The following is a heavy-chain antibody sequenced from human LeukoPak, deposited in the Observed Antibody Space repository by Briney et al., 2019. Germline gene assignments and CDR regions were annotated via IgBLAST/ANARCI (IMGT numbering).Heavy chain of an antibody. CDR1: GYTFTSYD. CDR3: ARDKHIGSYTDDY. CDR2: MNPNSGNT. Sequence: ASVKVSCKASGYTFTSYDINWVRQATGQGLEWMGWMNPNSGNTGYAQKFQGRVTMTRNTSISTAYMELSRLRSDDTAVYYCARDKHIGSYTDDYWGQGTLVTVSS. V-gene: IGHV1-8*01. D-gene: IGHD1-26*01. J-gene: IGHJ4*02.